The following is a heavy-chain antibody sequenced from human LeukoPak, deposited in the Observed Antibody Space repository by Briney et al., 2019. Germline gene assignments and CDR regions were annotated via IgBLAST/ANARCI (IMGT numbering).Heavy chain of an antibody. J-gene: IGHJ4*02. Sequence: GGSLRLSCAASGFTFSSYRMTWVRQAPGKGLEWVSSISSSSSYIYYADSVKGRFTIYRDNAKNSLYLQMNSLRAEETAVYYCARVDTAMAFDYWGQGTLVTVSS. V-gene: IGHV3-21*01. CDR3: ARVDTAMAFDY. CDR2: ISSSSSYI. CDR1: GFTFSSYR. D-gene: IGHD5-18*01.